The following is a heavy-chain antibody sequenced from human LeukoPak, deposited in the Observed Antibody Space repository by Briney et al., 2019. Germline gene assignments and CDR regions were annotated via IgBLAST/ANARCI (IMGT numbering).Heavy chain of an antibody. D-gene: IGHD2-21*02. Sequence: GGSLRLSCAASGFTFSSYSMNWVRQVPGKGLEWVSYISSSSSTIYYADSVKGRFTISRDNSKNTLYLQMNSLRAEDTAVYYCARAVSEYCGGDCYSLYFDYWGQGTLVTVSS. V-gene: IGHV3-48*01. J-gene: IGHJ4*02. CDR1: GFTFSSYS. CDR2: ISSSSSTI. CDR3: ARAVSEYCGGDCYSLYFDY.